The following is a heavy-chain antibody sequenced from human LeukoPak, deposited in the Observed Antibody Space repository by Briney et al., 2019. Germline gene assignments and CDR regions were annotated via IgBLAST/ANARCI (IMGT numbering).Heavy chain of an antibody. CDR2: IWYDGSNK. J-gene: IGHJ3*02. CDR3: ARVEMATETDAFDI. CDR1: GFTFSSYG. Sequence: PGGSLRLSCAASGFTFSSYGMHWVRQAPGKGLEWVAVIWYDGSNKYYADSVKGRFTISRDNPKNTLYLQMNSLRAEDTAVYYCARVEMATETDAFDIWGQGTTVTVSS. V-gene: IGHV3-33*01. D-gene: IGHD5-24*01.